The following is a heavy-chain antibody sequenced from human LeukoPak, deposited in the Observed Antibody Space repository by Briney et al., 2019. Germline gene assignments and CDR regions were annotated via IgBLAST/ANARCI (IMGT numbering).Heavy chain of an antibody. CDR1: GVTLRNYA. Sequence: GGSLRLSCAASGVTLRNYAMTWIRQAPGKGLQWVSVISGDGESTYYADSVRGRFTISRDNSKNTMYLQMNNLRAEDTAIYYCAKDRDCSSAGCYVFANWGQGTLVTVSS. V-gene: IGHV3-23*01. CDR2: ISGDGEST. D-gene: IGHD2-2*01. J-gene: IGHJ4*02. CDR3: AKDRDCSSAGCYVFAN.